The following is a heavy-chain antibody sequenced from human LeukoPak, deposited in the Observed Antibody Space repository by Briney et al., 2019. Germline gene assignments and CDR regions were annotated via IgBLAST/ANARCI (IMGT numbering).Heavy chain of an antibody. D-gene: IGHD3-10*01. J-gene: IGHJ6*03. CDR1: GGSFSGYY. CDR2: INHSGST. Sequence: SETLSLTCAVYGGSFSGYYWSWIRQPPGKGLEWIGEINHSGSTNYNPSLKSRVTMSVDTSKNQFSLKLSSVTAADTAVYYCARETWGYYGSGNNGNYYYYMDVWGKGTTVTISS. V-gene: IGHV4-34*01. CDR3: ARETWGYYGSGNNGNYYYYMDV.